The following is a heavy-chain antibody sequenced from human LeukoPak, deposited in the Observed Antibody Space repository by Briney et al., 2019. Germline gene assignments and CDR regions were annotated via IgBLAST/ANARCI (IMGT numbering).Heavy chain of an antibody. V-gene: IGHV3-23*01. Sequence: GGSLRLSCAASGFTFSTYAMTWVRQAPGKGLEWVSAISGSGGSTYYADSVKGRFTISRDNSKNTLYLQMNSLRAEDTAVYYCAKNLVYSSSYSDYWGQGTLVTVSS. CDR3: AKNLVYSSSYSDY. J-gene: IGHJ4*02. D-gene: IGHD6-6*01. CDR2: ISGSGGST. CDR1: GFTFSTYA.